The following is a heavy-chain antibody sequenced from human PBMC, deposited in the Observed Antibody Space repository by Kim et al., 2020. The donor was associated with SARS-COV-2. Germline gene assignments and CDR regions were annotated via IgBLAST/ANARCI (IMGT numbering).Heavy chain of an antibody. V-gene: IGHV3-23*01. J-gene: IGHJ4*02. CDR3: ANVLVGANEYYFDY. D-gene: IGHD1-26*01. Sequence: AHSVKGRFTTSKDNSKTTLYLQMNSLRAEDTAVYYCANVLVGANEYYFDYWGQGTLVTVSS.